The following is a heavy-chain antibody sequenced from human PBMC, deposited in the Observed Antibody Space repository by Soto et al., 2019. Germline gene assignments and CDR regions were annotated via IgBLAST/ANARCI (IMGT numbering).Heavy chain of an antibody. J-gene: IGHJ6*02. CDR1: GFTFSSYA. Sequence: GGSLRLSCAASGFTFSSYAMHWVRQAPGKGLEWVAVISYDGSNKYYADSVKDRFTISRDNSKNTLYLQMNSLRAEDTAVYYCARDHYTYYYGSGSYYNYYYGMDVWGQGTTVTVSS. CDR3: ARDHYTYYYGSGSYYNYYYGMDV. D-gene: IGHD3-10*01. CDR2: ISYDGSNK. V-gene: IGHV3-30*04.